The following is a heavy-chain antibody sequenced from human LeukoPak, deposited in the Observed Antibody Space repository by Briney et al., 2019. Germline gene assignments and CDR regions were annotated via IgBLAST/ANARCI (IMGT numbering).Heavy chain of an antibody. V-gene: IGHV4-59*08. CDR3: ARRDAYSSGYYYFDY. CDR1: GGSINRYY. J-gene: IGHJ4*02. CDR2: ISYTGNT. Sequence: PSETLSLTCTVSGGSINRYYWSWIRQTPGKGLEWIGFISYTGNTEYYPSLKSRVTISVDTSKNQFSLKLSSVTAADTAVYYCARRDAYSSGYYYFDYWGQGTLVTVSS. D-gene: IGHD3-22*01.